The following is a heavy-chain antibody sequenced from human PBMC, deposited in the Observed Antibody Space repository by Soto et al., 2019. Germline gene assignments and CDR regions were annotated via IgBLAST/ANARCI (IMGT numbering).Heavy chain of an antibody. V-gene: IGHV4-31*03. CDR3: ASGHDAYKVRY. D-gene: IGHD1-1*01. J-gene: IGHJ4*02. CDR2: IYYTGNT. Sequence: QVQLQESGPGLVKPSQTLSLTCTVSGGSISSGGTGSYWTWIRQLPGKGLEWIGYIYYTGNTYYNQSLKSRTTISIDTSENQFSLKLTSVTAADTAVYFCASGHDAYKVRYWGQGTLVTVSS. CDR1: GGSISSGGTGSY.